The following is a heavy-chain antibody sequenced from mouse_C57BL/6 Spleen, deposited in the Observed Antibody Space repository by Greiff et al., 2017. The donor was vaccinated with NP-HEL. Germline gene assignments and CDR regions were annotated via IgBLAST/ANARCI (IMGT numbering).Heavy chain of an antibody. V-gene: IGHV5-16*01. CDR2: INYDGSST. J-gene: IGHJ2*01. D-gene: IGHD2-4*01. CDR1: GFTFSDYY. Sequence: EVQLQESEGGLVQPGSSMKLSCTASGFTFSDYYMAWVRQVPEKGLEWVANINYDGSSTYYLDSLKSRFIISRDNAKNILYLQMSSLKSEDTATYYCARGGEDYAFDYWGQGTTLTVSS. CDR3: ARGGEDYAFDY.